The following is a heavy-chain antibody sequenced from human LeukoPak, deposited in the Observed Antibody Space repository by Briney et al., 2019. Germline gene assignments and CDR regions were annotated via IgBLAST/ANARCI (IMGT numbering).Heavy chain of an antibody. V-gene: IGHV7-4-1*02. CDR2: INTNTGNP. Sequence: ASVKVSCQASGYTFTSYAMNWVRPAPGQGRAGMGWINTNTGNPTYAQGFTGRFVFSVDTSVSTAYLQISSLKAEDTAVYYCAREGFGETDYYYYGMDVWGQGTTVTVSS. CDR1: GYTFTSYA. D-gene: IGHD3-10*01. J-gene: IGHJ6*02. CDR3: AREGFGETDYYYYGMDV.